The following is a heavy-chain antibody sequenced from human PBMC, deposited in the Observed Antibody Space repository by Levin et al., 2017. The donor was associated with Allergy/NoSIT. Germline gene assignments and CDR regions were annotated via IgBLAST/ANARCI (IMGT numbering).Heavy chain of an antibody. Sequence: LSLTCAASGFPFSSFGLHWVRQAPGKGLKWVAVISSDGSDKDYAESVKGRFTISRDNSKNTLHLQMSSLRPDDSAIYYCAKGSLVVAEKWYGMDVWGQGTTVTVSS. V-gene: IGHV3-30*18. D-gene: IGHD2-15*01. CDR3: AKGSLVVAEKWYGMDV. CDR2: ISSDGSDK. J-gene: IGHJ6*02. CDR1: GFPFSSFG.